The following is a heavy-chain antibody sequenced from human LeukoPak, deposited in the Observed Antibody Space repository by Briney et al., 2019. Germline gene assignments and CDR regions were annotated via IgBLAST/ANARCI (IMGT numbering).Heavy chain of an antibody. V-gene: IGHV3-48*03. CDR3: ASTYYYDSSGYNGMDV. Sequence: GGSLRLSCAASGFTFSSYEMNWVRQAPGKGLEWVSYIGDSGNTIYYADSVKGRFTISRDNAKNSLYLQTNSLRAEDTAVYYCASTYYYDSSGYNGMDVWGKGTTVTISS. J-gene: IGHJ6*03. D-gene: IGHD3-22*01. CDR2: IGDSGNTI. CDR1: GFTFSSYE.